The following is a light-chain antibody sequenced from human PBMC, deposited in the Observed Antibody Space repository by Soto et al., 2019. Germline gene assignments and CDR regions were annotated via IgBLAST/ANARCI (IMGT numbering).Light chain of an antibody. J-gene: IGKJ3*01. V-gene: IGKV3-11*01. CDR2: DAT. CDR1: HSVSSN. CDR3: QQRSNSPLT. Sequence: EIVLTQSPATLSLSPGERATLSCRASHSVSSNLAWYQQKPGQAPRLLIYDATNRATGIPDRFSGSGSWTDFTLIISSLEPEDFAVYYCQQRSNSPLTFGPGTKVDIK.